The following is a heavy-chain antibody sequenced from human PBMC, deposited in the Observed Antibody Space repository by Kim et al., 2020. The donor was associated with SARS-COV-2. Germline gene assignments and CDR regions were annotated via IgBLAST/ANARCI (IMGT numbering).Heavy chain of an antibody. Sequence: NYAQKFQDRVTITADKSTSTAYMELSSLRSEDTAVYYCARELAVAGTEDYWGQGTLVTVSS. CDR3: ARELAVAGTEDY. D-gene: IGHD6-19*01. J-gene: IGHJ4*02. V-gene: IGHV1-69*04.